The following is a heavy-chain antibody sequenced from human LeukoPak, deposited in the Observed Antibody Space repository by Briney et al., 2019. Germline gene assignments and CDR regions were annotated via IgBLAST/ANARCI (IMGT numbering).Heavy chain of an antibody. J-gene: IGHJ4*02. D-gene: IGHD4-17*01. Sequence: APVKVSCKASGYTFTNYGISWVRQAPGQGLEWMGWISAYNGNTNYAQNLQGRVTVTTDTSTSTAYMELRSLRSDDTAVYYCARSKGGGYGDHYLSPNWGQGTLVTVSS. V-gene: IGHV1-18*01. CDR1: GYTFTNYG. CDR2: ISAYNGNT. CDR3: ARSKGGGYGDHYLSPN.